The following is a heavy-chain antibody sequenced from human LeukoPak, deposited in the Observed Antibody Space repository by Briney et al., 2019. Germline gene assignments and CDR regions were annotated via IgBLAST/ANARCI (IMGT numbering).Heavy chain of an antibody. CDR3: ARTTEGYCRGRSCYSYYYYMDV. J-gene: IGHJ6*03. V-gene: IGHV4-59*01. D-gene: IGHD2-15*01. CDR1: GGSLSDYY. CDR2: IYYSGST. Sequence: SETLSLTCTVSGGSLSDYYWTWVRQPPGKGLEWIGYIYYSGSTNYNPSLKSRVTISVDTSKNQFSLKLRSVTAADTAVYYCARTTEGYCRGRSCYSYYYYMDVWGKGTTVTVSS.